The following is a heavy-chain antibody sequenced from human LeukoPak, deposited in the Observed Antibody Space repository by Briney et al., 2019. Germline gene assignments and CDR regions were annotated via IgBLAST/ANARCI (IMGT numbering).Heavy chain of an antibody. D-gene: IGHD3-10*01. CDR3: ASTYGSGSYSMN. J-gene: IGHJ4*02. CDR1: GYTFTSYG. V-gene: IGHV1-18*01. Sequence: ASVKVSCKASGYTFTSYGISWVRQAPGQGLEWMGWISAYNGNTNYAQKLQGRVTMTTDTSTGTAYMELRSLRSEDTAVYYCASTYGSGSYSMNWGQGTLVTVSS. CDR2: ISAYNGNT.